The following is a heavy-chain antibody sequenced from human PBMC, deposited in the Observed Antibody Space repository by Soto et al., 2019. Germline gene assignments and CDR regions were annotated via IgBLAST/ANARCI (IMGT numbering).Heavy chain of an antibody. CDR3: ARDGWLGIGWFDP. CDR1: GFTFSSYS. J-gene: IGHJ5*02. V-gene: IGHV3-21*01. Sequence: GGSLRLSCAASGFTFSSYSMNWVRQAPGKGLEWVSSISSSSSYIYYADSVKGRFTISRDNAKNSLYLQMNSLRAEDTAVYYCARDGWLGIGWFDPWGQGTLVTVSS. CDR2: ISSSSSYI. D-gene: IGHD6-19*01.